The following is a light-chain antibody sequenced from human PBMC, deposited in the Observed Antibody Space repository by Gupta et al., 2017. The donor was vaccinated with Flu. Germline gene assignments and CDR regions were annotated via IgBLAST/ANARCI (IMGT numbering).Light chain of an antibody. V-gene: IGKV1-5*03. J-gene: IGKJ1*01. Sequence: VGDRVTITCRASQSISSWLAWYQQKPGKAPKLLIYKAPSLESGVPSRFSGSGSGTEFTLTISSVQPDDFATYYCQQYTGSRTFGQGTNLEIK. CDR2: KAP. CDR1: QSISSW. CDR3: QQYTGSRT.